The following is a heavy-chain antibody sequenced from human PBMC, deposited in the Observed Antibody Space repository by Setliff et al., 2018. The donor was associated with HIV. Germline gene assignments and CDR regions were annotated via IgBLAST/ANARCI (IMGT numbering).Heavy chain of an antibody. CDR1: GYSIGSGSF. J-gene: IGHJ4*02. CDR2: IYYSGTT. V-gene: IGHV4-38-2*01. CDR3: ASRPYSYDYSGRVFDF. Sequence: PSETLSLTCAVSGYSIGSGSFWGWIRQPPGKGLEWIGTIYYSGTTYYNPSVKSRVTISVDTSKNQFSLNLTSVTATDTAVYYCASRPYSYDYSGRVFDFWGQGARVTVSS. D-gene: IGHD3-22*01.